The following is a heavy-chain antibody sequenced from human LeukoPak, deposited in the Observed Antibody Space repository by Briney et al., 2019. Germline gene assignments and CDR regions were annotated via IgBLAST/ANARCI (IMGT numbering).Heavy chain of an antibody. D-gene: IGHD4-17*01. Sequence: GGSVRLSCAATGFTLSSYWMSWVRQAPGKGREGVAVISYDRNNKYYADSVEGRFTISRDNSKNTLYLQMSSLRAEDTAVYCWARTTVATSGGLDPWGQGTLVTVSS. CDR1: GFTLSSYW. V-gene: IGHV3-30*03. CDR3: ARTTVATSGGLDP. J-gene: IGHJ5*02. CDR2: ISYDRNNK.